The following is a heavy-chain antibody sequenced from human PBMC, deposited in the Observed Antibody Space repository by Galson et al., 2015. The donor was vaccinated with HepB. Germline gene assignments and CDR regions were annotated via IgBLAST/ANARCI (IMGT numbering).Heavy chain of an antibody. CDR2: IYPGDSDT. D-gene: IGHD3-22*01. CDR3: ARDYYDSSGYYYYCMDV. CDR1: GYSFTSYW. V-gene: IGHV5-51*01. J-gene: IGHJ6*02. Sequence: QSGAEVKKPGESLKISCKGSGYSFTSYWIGWVRQMPGKGLEWMGIIYPGDSDTRYSPSFQGQVTISADKSISTAYLQWSSLKASGTAMYYCARDYYDSSGYYYYCMDVWGQGTTVTVSS.